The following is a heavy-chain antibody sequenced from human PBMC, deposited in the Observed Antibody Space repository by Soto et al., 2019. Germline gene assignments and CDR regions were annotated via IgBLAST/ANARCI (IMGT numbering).Heavy chain of an antibody. J-gene: IGHJ6*02. CDR1: GFTVSSNY. CDR3: ARDLVHRRITIFGVAPAYYYYGMDV. D-gene: IGHD3-3*01. Sequence: GGSLRLSCAASGFTVSSNYMIWVRQAPGKGLEWVSVIYSGGSTYYADSVKGRFTISRDNSKNTLYLQMNSLRAEDTAVYYCARDLVHRRITIFGVAPAYYYYGMDVWGQGTTVTVSS. V-gene: IGHV3-53*01. CDR2: IYSGGST.